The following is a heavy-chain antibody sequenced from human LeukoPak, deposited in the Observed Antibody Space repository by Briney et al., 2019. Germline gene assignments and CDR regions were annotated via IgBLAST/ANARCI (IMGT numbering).Heavy chain of an antibody. CDR3: ARDRNGNSSGYDDAFDI. V-gene: IGHV4-31*03. CDR1: GGSISSGGYY. D-gene: IGHD3-22*01. J-gene: IGHJ3*02. Sequence: SETLSLTCTVSGGSISSGGYYWSWIRQHPGKGLEWIGYIYYSGSTYYNPSLKSRVTISVDTSKNQFSLKLSSVTAADTAVYYCARDRNGNSSGYDDAFDIWGQGTMVTVSS. CDR2: IYYSGST.